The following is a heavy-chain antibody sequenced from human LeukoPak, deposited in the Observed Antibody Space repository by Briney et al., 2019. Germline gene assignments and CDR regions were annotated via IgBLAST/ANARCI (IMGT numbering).Heavy chain of an antibody. D-gene: IGHD3-22*01. CDR3: ARGRGNYYDSSGMIRRPFDY. J-gene: IGHJ4*02. CDR2: INPSGGST. V-gene: IGHV1-46*01. CDR1: GYTFTSYY. Sequence: GASVKVSCKASGYTFTSYYMHWVRQAPGQGLEWMGIINPSGGSTSYAQKFQGRVTMTRDTSTSTVYMELSSLRSEDTAVYYCARGRGNYYDSSGMIRRPFDYWGQGTLVTVSS.